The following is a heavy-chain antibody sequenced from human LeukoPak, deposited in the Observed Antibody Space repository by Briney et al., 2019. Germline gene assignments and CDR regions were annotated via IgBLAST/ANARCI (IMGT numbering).Heavy chain of an antibody. CDR3: ATYSGSYSGYYYYYMDV. V-gene: IGHV3-11*01. CDR1: GFTFSDYY. Sequence: GGSLRLSCAASGFTFSDYYMSWIRQAPGEGLEWVSYISSSGSTIYYADSVKGRFTISRDNAKNSLYLQMNSLRAEDTAVYYCATYSGSYSGYYYYYMDVWGKGTTVTVSS. D-gene: IGHD1-26*01. J-gene: IGHJ6*03. CDR2: ISSSGSTI.